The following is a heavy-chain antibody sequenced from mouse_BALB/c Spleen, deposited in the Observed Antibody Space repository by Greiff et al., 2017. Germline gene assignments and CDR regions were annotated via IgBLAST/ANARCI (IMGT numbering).Heavy chain of an antibody. D-gene: IGHD2-1*01. CDR3: TSGGNGNYVAMDY. CDR2: IYPGNSDT. CDR1: GYTFTSYW. J-gene: IGHJ4*01. Sequence: VHVKQSGTVLARPGASVKMSCKASGYTFTSYWMHWVKQRPGQGLEWIGAIYPGNSDTSYNQKFKGKAKLTAVTSTSTAYMELSSLTNEDSAVYYCTSGGNGNYVAMDYWGQGTSVTVSS. V-gene: IGHV1-5*01.